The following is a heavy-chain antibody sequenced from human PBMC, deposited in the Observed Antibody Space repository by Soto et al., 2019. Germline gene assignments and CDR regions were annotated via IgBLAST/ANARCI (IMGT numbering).Heavy chain of an antibody. J-gene: IGHJ4*02. V-gene: IGHV3-30-3*01. Sequence: PGGALRLSCAASGFRFSKYAMHWVRQAPAKGLEWVAVITYDGSDKFYADSVKGRFTVSRDNSKNVLYLHINSLRAEDTAVYYCAAHGSGTSFYFDYWGQGTLVTVSS. CDR3: AAHGSGTSFYFDY. CDR2: ITYDGSDK. CDR1: GFRFSKYA. D-gene: IGHD3-10*01.